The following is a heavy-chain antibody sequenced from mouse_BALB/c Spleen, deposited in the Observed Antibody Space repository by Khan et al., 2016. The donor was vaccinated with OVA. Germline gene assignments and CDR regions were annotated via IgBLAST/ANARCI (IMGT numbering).Heavy chain of an antibody. Sequence: EVQLVESGAGLVKPGGSRKLSCAASGYTFNSYGMHWVRQAPGKGLEWVADISGDSNTIYYDEKVKSRSTLTRDKSKNTPFLQMSSLTSEDTAVYYCARSPFSGYYFDFWGAGTTLTVS. CDR2: ISGDSNTI. J-gene: IGHJ1*01. D-gene: IGHD2-4*01. V-gene: IGHV5-17*02. CDR3: ARSPFSGYYFDF. CDR1: GYTFNSYG.